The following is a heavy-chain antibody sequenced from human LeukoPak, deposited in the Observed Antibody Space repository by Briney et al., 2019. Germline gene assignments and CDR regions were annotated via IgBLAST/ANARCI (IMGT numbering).Heavy chain of an antibody. J-gene: IGHJ4*02. CDR3: ARESGYDFWSGSYLAFDY. V-gene: IGHV3-48*01. CDR2: ISSSSSTI. Sequence: GSLRLSCAASGFTFSSYSMNWVRQAPGKGLEWVSYISSSSSTIYYADSVKGRFTISRDNAKNSLYLQMNSLRAEDTAVYYCARESGYDFWSGSYLAFDYWGQGTLVTVSS. CDR1: GFTFSSYS. D-gene: IGHD3-3*01.